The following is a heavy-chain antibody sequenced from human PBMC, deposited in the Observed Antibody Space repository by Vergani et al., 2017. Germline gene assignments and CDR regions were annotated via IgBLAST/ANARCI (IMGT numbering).Heavy chain of an antibody. J-gene: IGHJ4*02. Sequence: QVQLQESGPGLVKTSQTLSLTCTVSGGSICSDIHFWSWIRQPAGKGLERIGRIYKNGTTNYNPAIKRRGTLSADASRNQFYLQLTSVTAADTAVYYCARGYCTNTICRGKVDSWGQGTLVTVSS. V-gene: IGHV4-61*02. CDR3: ARGYCTNTICRGKVDS. CDR1: GGSICSDIHF. D-gene: IGHD2-8*01. CDR2: IYKNGTT.